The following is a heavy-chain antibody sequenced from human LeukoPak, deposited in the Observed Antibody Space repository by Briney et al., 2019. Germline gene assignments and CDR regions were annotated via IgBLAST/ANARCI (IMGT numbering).Heavy chain of an antibody. J-gene: IGHJ6*02. CDR2: IIPIFGTA. V-gene: IGHV1-69*13. D-gene: IGHD2-2*01. CDR3: ASPDCSSTSCWPYEYYYYGMDV. Sequence: SVKVSCKASGGTFSSYAISWVRQAPGQGLEWMGGIIPIFGTANYAQKFQGRVAITADESASPAYMELSRLRSEDTAVYYCASPDCSSTSCWPYEYYYYGMDVWGQGPTVTVSS. CDR1: GGTFSSYA.